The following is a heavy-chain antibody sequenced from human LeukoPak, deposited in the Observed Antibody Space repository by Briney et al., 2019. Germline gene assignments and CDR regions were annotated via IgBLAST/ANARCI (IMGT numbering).Heavy chain of an antibody. D-gene: IGHD6-19*01. Sequence: GASVKVSCKASGYTFTGYYMHWVRQVPGQGLEWLGWINPNSGGTNYAQKFQGRVTMTRDTSISTAYMELSRVRSDDTAVYYCARDSSVAEDFDYWGQGTLVTVSS. V-gene: IGHV1-2*02. J-gene: IGHJ4*02. CDR2: INPNSGGT. CDR1: GYTFTGYY. CDR3: ARDSSVAEDFDY.